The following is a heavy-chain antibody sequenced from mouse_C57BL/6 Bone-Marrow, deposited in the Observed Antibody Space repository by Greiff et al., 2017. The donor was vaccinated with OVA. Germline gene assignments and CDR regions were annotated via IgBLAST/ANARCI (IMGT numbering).Heavy chain of an antibody. J-gene: IGHJ3*01. V-gene: IGHV1-53*01. CDR3: ATPYDYDEAWFAY. D-gene: IGHD2-4*01. CDR2: INPSNGGT. Sequence: QVQLQQPGAELVRPGSSVKLSCKASGYTFTSYWMHWVKQRPGQGLEWIGNINPSNGGTNYNEKFKSKATLTVDKSSSTAYMQLSSLTSEDSAVYYCATPYDYDEAWFAYWGQGTLVTVSA. CDR1: GYTFTSYW.